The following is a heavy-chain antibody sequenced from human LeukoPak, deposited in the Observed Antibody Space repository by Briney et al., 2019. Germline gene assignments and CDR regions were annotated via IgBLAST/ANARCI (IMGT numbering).Heavy chain of an antibody. CDR1: GFTFSSYG. V-gene: IGHV3-7*03. CDR3: ARGEYYGSGTREFDY. J-gene: IGHJ4*02. CDR2: IKQDGSEK. Sequence: GGSLRLSCAASGFTFSSYGMHWVRQAPGKGLEWVANIKQDGSEKYYVASVKGRFTISRDNAENSLYLQMDSLGAEDTAVYYCARGEYYGSGTREFDYWGQGTLVTVSS. D-gene: IGHD3-10*01.